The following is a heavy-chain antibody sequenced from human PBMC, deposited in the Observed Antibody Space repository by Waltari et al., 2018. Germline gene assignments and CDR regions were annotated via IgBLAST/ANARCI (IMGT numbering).Heavy chain of an antibody. D-gene: IGHD3-16*01. J-gene: IGHJ6*02. CDR2: IYSSGSL. CDR1: GGSINSGHYH. V-gene: IGHV4-30-4*01. Sequence: QVQLQESGPGLVKPSQTLSLSCSVSGGSINSGHYHWSWIRQPPGKGLEWIGYIYSSGSLNYNPSLKSRVIISLDMSKNQFSLTQTSVTAADTAIYYCARGGFPVGYGLDVWGQGTTVTVSS. CDR3: ARGGFPVGYGLDV.